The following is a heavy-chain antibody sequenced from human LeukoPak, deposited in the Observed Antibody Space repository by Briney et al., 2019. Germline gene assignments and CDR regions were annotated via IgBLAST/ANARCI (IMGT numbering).Heavy chain of an antibody. CDR3: ARDRIYSSVWYSGVDY. CDR2: IKQDGSEK. Sequence: PGGSLRLSCAASGFTFSKYWMTWVRQAPGKGLEWVANIKQDGSEKYYVDSVKGRFTISRDNAKKSLYLQMNSLRAEDAALYYCARDRIYSSVWYSGVDYWGQGTLVTVSS. CDR1: GFTFSKYW. D-gene: IGHD6-19*01. J-gene: IGHJ4*02. V-gene: IGHV3-7*01.